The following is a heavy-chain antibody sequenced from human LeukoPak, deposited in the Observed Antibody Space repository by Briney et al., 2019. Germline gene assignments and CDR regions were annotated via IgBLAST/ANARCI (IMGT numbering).Heavy chain of an antibody. V-gene: IGHV1-69*05. Sequence: SVKVSCKASGGTFSSYAISWARQAPGQGLEWMGGIIPIFGTANYAQKFQGRVTITTDESTSTAYMELSSLRSEDTAVYYCARASYGYSSFDYWGQGTLVTVSS. J-gene: IGHJ4*02. D-gene: IGHD5-24*01. CDR1: GGTFSSYA. CDR2: IIPIFGTA. CDR3: ARASYGYSSFDY.